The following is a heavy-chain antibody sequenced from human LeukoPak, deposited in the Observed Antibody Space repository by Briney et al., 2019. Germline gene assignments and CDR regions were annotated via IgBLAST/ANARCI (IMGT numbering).Heavy chain of an antibody. D-gene: IGHD5-12*01. J-gene: IGHJ4*02. V-gene: IGHV3-7*01. CDR2: VNEDGSEK. Sequence: GGSLRLSCVASGFTFTNNWVTWFRQAPGKGLEWVANVNEDGSEKYYVDSVKGRFTISRDNAKNSLYLQMNSLRAEDTAVYYCARELSGYDSFDYWGQGTLVTVSS. CDR1: GFTFTNNW. CDR3: ARELSGYDSFDY.